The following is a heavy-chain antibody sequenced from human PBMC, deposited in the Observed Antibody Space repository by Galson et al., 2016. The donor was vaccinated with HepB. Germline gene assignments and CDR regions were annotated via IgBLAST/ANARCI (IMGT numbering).Heavy chain of an antibody. V-gene: IGHV3-48*02. CDR3: ARNKAALRYYYGMDV. D-gene: IGHD2-2*02. CDR1: GFTFSTYG. CDR2: IGSTSSSI. Sequence: SLRLSCAVSGFTFSTYGMNWVRQAPGKGLEWVSYIGSTSSSIYYADSVKGRFTISRDNAKNSLYLQMNSLRDEDTAVYFCARNKAALRYYYGMDVWGQGTTVTVSS. J-gene: IGHJ6*02.